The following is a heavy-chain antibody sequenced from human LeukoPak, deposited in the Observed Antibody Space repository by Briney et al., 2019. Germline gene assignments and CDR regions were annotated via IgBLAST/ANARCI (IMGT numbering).Heavy chain of an antibody. CDR1: GYTFSNYA. J-gene: IGHJ6*03. V-gene: IGHV1-69*05. CDR3: TRGSDSYYYYSMDV. Sequence: ASVKVPCKASGYTFSNYAINWVRQAPGQGLEWMGGIIPILRTPSYAEKFQGRVTITTDESTSTAHMELSGLRSEDTAVYYCTRGSDSYYYYSMDVWGRGTTVIVSS. CDR2: IIPILRTP.